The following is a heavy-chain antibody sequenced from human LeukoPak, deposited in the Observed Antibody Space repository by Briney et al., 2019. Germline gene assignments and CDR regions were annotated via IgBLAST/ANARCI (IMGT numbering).Heavy chain of an antibody. V-gene: IGHV1-24*01. D-gene: IGHD2-21*02. CDR2: FDPEDGET. CDR3: ATVSVRLTAILRYFDY. Sequence: ASVKVSCRVSGYSLTELSMYWVRQAPGKGLEWMGGFDPEDGETMYAQKLQGRVTMTEDTSTDTAYMELSSLRSEDTAVYYCATVSVRLTAILRYFDYWGQGTLVTVSS. CDR1: GYSLTELS. J-gene: IGHJ4*02.